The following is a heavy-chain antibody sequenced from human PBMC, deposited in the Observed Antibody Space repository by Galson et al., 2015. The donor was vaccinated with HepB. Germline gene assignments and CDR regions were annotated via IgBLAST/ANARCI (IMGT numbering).Heavy chain of an antibody. CDR1: GDSVSSKSAI. V-gene: IGHV6-1*01. CDR2: TYYRSKWYF. CDR3: ARLDPGGDSWLLNYFDY. J-gene: IGHJ4*02. Sequence: ISGDSVSSKSAIWNWIRQSPSRGLEWLGRTYYRSKWYFHYADSVRGRITINPDTSKNQFSLQLNSVTPEDTAMYYCARLDPGGDSWLLNYFDYWGQGTLVTVSP. D-gene: IGHD6-13*01.